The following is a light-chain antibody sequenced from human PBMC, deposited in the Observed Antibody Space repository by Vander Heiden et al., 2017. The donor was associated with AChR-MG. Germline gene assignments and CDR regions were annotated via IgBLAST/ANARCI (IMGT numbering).Light chain of an antibody. CDR1: QSISSY. CDR3: QQSNSTPLT. Sequence: NQLTQSPSSLSASVGDRVTITCRASQSISSYLNWYQQKPREAPKLLIYAASSLQSGVPSRFSGSGSGTDFTLTSSSLQPEDFATYYCQQSNSTPLTFGQGTKVEIK. J-gene: IGKJ1*01. V-gene: IGKV1-39*01. CDR2: AAS.